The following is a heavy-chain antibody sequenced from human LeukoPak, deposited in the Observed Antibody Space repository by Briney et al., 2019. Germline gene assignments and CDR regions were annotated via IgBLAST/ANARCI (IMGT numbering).Heavy chain of an antibody. CDR3: ARGGEDYYDSSGYQSPYNWFDP. V-gene: IGHV4-4*07. Sequence: SETLSLTCTVSGGSISSYYWSWIRQPAGKGLEWIGRIYTSGSTNYNPSLKSRVTMSVDTSKNQFSLKLSSVNAADTAVYYCARGGEDYYDSSGYQSPYNWFDPWGQGTLVTVSS. CDR1: GGSISSYY. CDR2: IYTSGST. J-gene: IGHJ5*02. D-gene: IGHD3-22*01.